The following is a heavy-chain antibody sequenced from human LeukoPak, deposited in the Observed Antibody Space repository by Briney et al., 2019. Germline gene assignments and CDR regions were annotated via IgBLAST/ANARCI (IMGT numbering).Heavy chain of an antibody. D-gene: IGHD4-11*01. Sequence: PGGSLRLSCAASGFTFSSYSVNWVRQAPGKGLEWVSSISITSTYIYYADSVKGRFTISRDNAKSSLYLQMNSLRAEDTAVYYCARDVHSDYDYYAMDVWGQGTTVTVSS. CDR3: ARDVHSDYDYYAMDV. CDR1: GFTFSSYS. CDR2: ISITSTYI. V-gene: IGHV3-21*01. J-gene: IGHJ6*02.